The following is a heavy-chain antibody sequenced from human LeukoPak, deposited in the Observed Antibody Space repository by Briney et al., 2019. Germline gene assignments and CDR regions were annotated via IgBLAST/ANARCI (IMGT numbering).Heavy chain of an antibody. CDR2: SSAYNGNT. CDR3: SRSRSGWSGENYYYYMDV. V-gene: IGHV1-18*01. J-gene: IGHJ6*03. D-gene: IGHD6-19*01. CDR1: GYTFTSYG. Sequence: ASVKVSCKASGYTFTSYGISWVRQAPGQGLEWMGWSSAYNGNTNYSQNPQGRLTMITETSTSTAYIELRSLVSDATAVEYCSRSRSGWSGENYYYYMDVWGK.